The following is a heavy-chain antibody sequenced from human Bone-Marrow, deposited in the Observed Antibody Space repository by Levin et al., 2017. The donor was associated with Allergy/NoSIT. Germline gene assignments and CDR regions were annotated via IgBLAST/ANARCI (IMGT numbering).Heavy chain of an antibody. D-gene: IGHD3-10*01. Sequence: SETLSLTCGVSGGSFSGFFWSWVRQSPGKGLEWIGEINHRGSTNYNPSLTSRVTMSVDTSKNHVSLRLTSVTAADTAVYSVAGRGPSFKYDSGGSGHFDYWGQGTLVTVSS. CDR2: INHRGST. V-gene: IGHV4-34*01. CDR1: GGSFSGFF. CDR3: AGRGPSFKYDSGGSGHFDY. J-gene: IGHJ4*02.